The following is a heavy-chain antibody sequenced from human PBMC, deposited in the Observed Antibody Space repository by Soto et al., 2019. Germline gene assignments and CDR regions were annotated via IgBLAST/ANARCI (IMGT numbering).Heavy chain of an antibody. CDR3: SRGFPYYYDSSGYFDVKCQRGYGMDV. J-gene: IGHJ6*01. CDR1: GGSSSGYY. CDR2: INHSGST. D-gene: IGHD3-22*01. Sequence: SETLSLTCAVCGGSSSGYYWSWIRQPPGKGLEWIGEINHSGSTNYNPSLKSRVTISVDTSKNQFSLRLSSVTAADTAVFYCSRGFPYYYDSSGYFDVKCQRGYGMDVWGQGTTVTVSS. V-gene: IGHV4-34*01.